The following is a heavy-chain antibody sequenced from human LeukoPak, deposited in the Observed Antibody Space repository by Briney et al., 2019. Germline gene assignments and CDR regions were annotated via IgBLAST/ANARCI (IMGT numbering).Heavy chain of an antibody. CDR2: IYYNGGT. V-gene: IGHV4-59*01. CDR1: GGSISTYY. Sequence: SETLSLTCTVSGGSISTYYWNWIRQPPGKGLEWIGYIYYNGGTSYNPSLKSRVTISVDTSKNQFSLKLSSVTAADTAVYYCARVDRQRGYDILTGYYDYYYYYGMDVWGQGTTVTVSS. J-gene: IGHJ6*02. CDR3: ARVDRQRGYDILTGYYDYYYYYGMDV. D-gene: IGHD3-9*01.